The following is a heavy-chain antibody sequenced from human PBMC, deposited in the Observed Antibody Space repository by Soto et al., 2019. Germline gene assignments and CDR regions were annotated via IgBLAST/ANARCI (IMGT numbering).Heavy chain of an antibody. V-gene: IGHV4-30-2*01. CDR2: IYHSGST. CDR1: GGSISSGGYS. CDR3: ARGGVIVPYYFDY. D-gene: IGHD3-16*02. J-gene: IGHJ4*02. Sequence: PSETLSLTCAGSGGSISSGGYSWSWIRQPPGKGLEWIGYIYHSGSTYYNPSLKSRVTISVDRSKNQFSLKLSSVTAADTAVYYCARGGVIVPYYFDYWGQGTLVTVSS.